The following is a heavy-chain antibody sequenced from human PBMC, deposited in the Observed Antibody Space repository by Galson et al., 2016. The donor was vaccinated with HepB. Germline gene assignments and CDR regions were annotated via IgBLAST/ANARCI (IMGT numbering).Heavy chain of an antibody. V-gene: IGHV1-3*01. J-gene: IGHJ2*01. CDR3: ARLWYSISSAEWSFDL. CDR2: INPDNGNT. D-gene: IGHD6-6*01. Sequence: SVKVSCKASGYSFTDYAIHWVRQAPGQRPEWMGWINPDNGNTEYSQELEGRVTLIRDTSASTAYMELSSLRSDDSAVYFCARLWYSISSAEWSFDLWGRGTLVTVSS. CDR1: GYSFTDYA.